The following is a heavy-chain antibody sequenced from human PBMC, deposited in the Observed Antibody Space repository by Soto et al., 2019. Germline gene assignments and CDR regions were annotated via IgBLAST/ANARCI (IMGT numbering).Heavy chain of an antibody. Sequence: SETLSLTCTVSGGSISNYYWSWIRQPPGKGLEWIGYIYFSGSTNYNPSLKSRVTISVDTSKNQFSLRLGSVTAADTALYYCARHASRILDHFDYWGQGTLVTVSS. CDR3: ARHASRILDHFDY. J-gene: IGHJ4*02. D-gene: IGHD3-3*01. V-gene: IGHV4-59*08. CDR2: IYFSGST. CDR1: GGSISNYY.